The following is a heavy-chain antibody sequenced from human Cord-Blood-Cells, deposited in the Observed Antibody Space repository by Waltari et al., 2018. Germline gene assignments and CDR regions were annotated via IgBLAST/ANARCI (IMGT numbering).Heavy chain of an antibody. V-gene: IGHV4-34*01. CDR2: INHSGST. CDR3: ARGITIFGVAAYYFDY. Sequence: QVQLQQWGAGLLKPSETLSLTCAVYGGSFSGSYWSWMRQPPGKGLEWIGEINHSGSTNYNPSLKSLVTIAVDTSESQFSLKVSSVTAADTAVYYCARGITIFGVAAYYFDYWGQGTLVTVSS. J-gene: IGHJ4*02. D-gene: IGHD3-3*01. CDR1: GGSFSGSY.